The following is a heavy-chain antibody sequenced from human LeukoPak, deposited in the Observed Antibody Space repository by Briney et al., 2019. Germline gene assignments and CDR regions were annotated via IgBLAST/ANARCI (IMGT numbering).Heavy chain of an antibody. CDR3: ARQDGSAYYYFDY. D-gene: IGHD6-19*01. Sequence: GESLKISCKGSGYSLTSYWIGWVRQMPGKGLEWMGIIYPGDSDTRYSPSFQGQVTISADKSINTAYLQWSSLKASDTAIYYCARQDGSAYYYFDYWGQGTLVTVSS. CDR2: IYPGDSDT. J-gene: IGHJ4*02. V-gene: IGHV5-51*01. CDR1: GYSLTSYW.